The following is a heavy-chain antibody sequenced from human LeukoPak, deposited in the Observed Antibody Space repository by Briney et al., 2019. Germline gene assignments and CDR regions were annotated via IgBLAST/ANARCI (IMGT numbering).Heavy chain of an antibody. Sequence: PGGSLRLSCADSGFTFSSYSMKWVRQAPGKGLEWVSSISSSSSYIYYADSVKGRFTISRDNAKNSLYLQMNSLRAEDTAVYYCARLSMKDAFDIWGQGTMVTVSS. CDR3: ARLSMKDAFDI. V-gene: IGHV3-21*01. CDR1: GFTFSSYS. J-gene: IGHJ3*02. D-gene: IGHD2/OR15-2a*01. CDR2: ISSSSSYI.